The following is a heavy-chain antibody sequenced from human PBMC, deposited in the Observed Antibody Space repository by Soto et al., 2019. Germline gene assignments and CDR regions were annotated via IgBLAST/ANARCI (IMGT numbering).Heavy chain of an antibody. Sequence: EVQLLEAGGGLVQPGGSLRLSCAASGFTFNSYAMSWVRQAPGKGLEWVSAITGSGGSTYHADSVQGRFTISRDSSKDTLYLQMNSLRAEDTAVYYCAKGSSSGRPYYFDYWGQGTLVTVSS. CDR3: AKGSSSGRPYYFDY. J-gene: IGHJ4*02. CDR1: GFTFNSYA. CDR2: ITGSGGST. V-gene: IGHV3-23*01. D-gene: IGHD3-22*01.